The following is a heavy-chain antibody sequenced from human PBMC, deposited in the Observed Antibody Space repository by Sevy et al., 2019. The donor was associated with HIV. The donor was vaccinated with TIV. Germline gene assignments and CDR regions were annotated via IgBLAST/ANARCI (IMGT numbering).Heavy chain of an antibody. J-gene: IGHJ5*02. D-gene: IGHD3-22*01. CDR1: GFTFSDYY. V-gene: IGHV3-11*01. CDR2: ISRSGSTI. Sequence: GGSLRLSCAASGFTFSDYYMSWIRQAPGKGLEWVSYISRSGSTINYADSAKGRFTISRDNAKNSLYLQINSLRAEDTAVDYCARENTMIEEPGWFDPWGQGTLVTVSS. CDR3: ARENTMIEEPGWFDP.